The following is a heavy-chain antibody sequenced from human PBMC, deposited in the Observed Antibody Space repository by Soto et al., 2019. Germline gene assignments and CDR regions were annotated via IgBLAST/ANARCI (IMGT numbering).Heavy chain of an antibody. Sequence: QVQLVQSGVEVKEPGASVKVSCKASGYDFTNYGINWVRQAPGQGLEWMGWISVYNGNTNFVQKFWGRVSMTADTSTNTAYMELRSLRSDDTAVYYCARGDCIDGLCYTRNPTGWLDPWGQGTLVTVSS. V-gene: IGHV1-18*01. CDR2: ISVYNGNT. CDR3: ARGDCIDGLCYTRNPTGWLDP. J-gene: IGHJ5*02. D-gene: IGHD2-8*01. CDR1: GYDFTNYG.